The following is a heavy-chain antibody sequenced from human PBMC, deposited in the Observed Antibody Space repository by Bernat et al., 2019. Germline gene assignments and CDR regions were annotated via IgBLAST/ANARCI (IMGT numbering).Heavy chain of an antibody. CDR2: ISGSGGST. V-gene: IGHV3-23*01. Sequence: EVQLLESGGGLVQPGGSLRLSCAASGFTFSSYAMSWVRQAPGKGLEWVSAISGSGGSTYYADSVKGRFTISRDNSKNTLYLQMNSLRAEDTAVYYCASNSGSSGWYSPTHYYYYGMDVWGQGTTVTVSS. CDR3: ASNSGSSGWYSPTHYYYYGMDV. J-gene: IGHJ6*02. D-gene: IGHD6-19*01. CDR1: GFTFSSYA.